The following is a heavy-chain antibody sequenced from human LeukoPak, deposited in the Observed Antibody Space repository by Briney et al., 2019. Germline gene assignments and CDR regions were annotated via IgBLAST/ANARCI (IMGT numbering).Heavy chain of an antibody. V-gene: IGHV4-59*01. CDR1: GGSISNYY. D-gene: IGHD3-10*01. CDR2: ISDSGTT. CDR3: ARDFMVRGDQVNYYYYYMDV. J-gene: IGHJ6*03. Sequence: SETLSLTCTVSGGSISNYYWSWIRPPPGKGLEWIGYISDSGTTNYNPSLKSRVTTSLDTSKNQFSLQLRSVTAADTAVYYCARDFMVRGDQVNYYYYYMDVWGTGATITVSS.